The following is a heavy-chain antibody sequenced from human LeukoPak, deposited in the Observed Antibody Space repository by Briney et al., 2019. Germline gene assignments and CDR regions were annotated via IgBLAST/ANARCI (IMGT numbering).Heavy chain of an antibody. Sequence: PGGSLRLSCAASGFTFSSYSMNWVRQAPGKGLEWVSSISSSSSYIYYADSVKGRFTISRDNAKNSLYLQMNSLRAEDTAVYYCARWPGRSHDAFDIWGQGTMVTVSS. CDR2: ISSSSSYI. V-gene: IGHV3-21*01. D-gene: IGHD1-14*01. CDR3: ARWPGRSHDAFDI. J-gene: IGHJ3*02. CDR1: GFTFSSYS.